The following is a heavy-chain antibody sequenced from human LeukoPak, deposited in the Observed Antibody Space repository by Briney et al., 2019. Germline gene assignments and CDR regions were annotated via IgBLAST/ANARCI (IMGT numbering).Heavy chain of an antibody. V-gene: IGHV1-18*01. CDR2: ISAYNGNT. CDR1: GYTFTSYG. D-gene: IGHD6-19*01. J-gene: IGHJ6*02. CDR3: ARVSSIAVAGTESRTYYYYGMDV. Sequence: AASVKVSCKASGYTFTSYGISWVRQAPGQGLEWMGWISAYNGNTNYAQKLQGRVTMTTDTSTSTAYMELRSLRSDDTAVYYCARVSSIAVAGTESRTYYYYGMDVWGQGTTVTVSS.